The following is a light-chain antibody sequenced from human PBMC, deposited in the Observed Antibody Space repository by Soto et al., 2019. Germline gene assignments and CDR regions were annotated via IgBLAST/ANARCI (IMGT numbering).Light chain of an antibody. CDR3: HQYDNAPQT. J-gene: IGKJ2*01. V-gene: IGKV3-20*01. CDR2: GAS. CDR1: QTLTRTY. Sequence: EIVLMQSPGTLSLSPGERATLSCRASQTLTRTYIAWYQQKPGQAPRVLIYGASKRATGIPDRFSGSGSGTDFSLTISRLEPKDFAVYYCHQYDNAPQTYGQGTKVEIK.